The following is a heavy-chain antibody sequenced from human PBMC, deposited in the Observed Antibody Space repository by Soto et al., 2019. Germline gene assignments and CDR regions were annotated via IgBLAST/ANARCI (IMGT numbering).Heavy chain of an antibody. J-gene: IGHJ4*02. CDR3: ARAVGDPLYDLDY. CDR1: SDSISSYY. V-gene: IGHV4-59*08. Sequence: QVQLQESGPGLVRPSETLSLTCTASSDSISSYYWIWIRQSPGKGLEWIGYTDYSGNTNYNPSLKSGVTISGDTSKNQCSLRLSSVTAADTAVYYCARAVGDPLYDLDYWGQGSLVTVSS. D-gene: IGHD6-19*01. CDR2: TDYSGNT.